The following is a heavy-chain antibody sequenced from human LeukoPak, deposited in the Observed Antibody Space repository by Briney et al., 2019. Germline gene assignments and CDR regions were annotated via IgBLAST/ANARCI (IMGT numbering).Heavy chain of an antibody. Sequence: GASVKVSCKASGYTFNTYVISWVRQAPGQGLEWMGWITAYNGNTKYAQKFQGRVTMTTDTSTSTAYMELRSLRSDDTAVYYCARDFVSGGSPTHLGYWGQGTLVTVSS. CDR3: ARDFVSGGSPTHLGY. CDR2: ITAYNGNT. V-gene: IGHV1-18*01. D-gene: IGHD2-15*01. CDR1: GYTFNTYV. J-gene: IGHJ4*02.